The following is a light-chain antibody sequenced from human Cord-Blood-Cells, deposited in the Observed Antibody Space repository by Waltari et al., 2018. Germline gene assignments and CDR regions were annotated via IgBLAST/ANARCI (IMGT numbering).Light chain of an antibody. V-gene: IGKV4-1*01. J-gene: IGKJ1*01. CDR3: QQYYSTPLT. CDR2: WAT. Sequence: DIVMTQSPDALAVSLGERATIKCKSRQSVLYSSNNKNYLAWYQQKPGQHPKLLIYWATTRESRLPDRFSGSGSVTDFTLTSSSLQAEDVAVYYCQQYYSTPLTFGQGTKVEI. CDR1: QSVLYSSNNKNY.